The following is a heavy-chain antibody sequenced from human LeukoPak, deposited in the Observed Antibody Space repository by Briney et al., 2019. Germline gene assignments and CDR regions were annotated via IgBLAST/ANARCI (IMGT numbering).Heavy chain of an antibody. CDR3: AKDRFYGSGSYTFDS. V-gene: IGHV3-23*01. CDR2: ISGSGGST. D-gene: IGHD3-10*01. CDR1: GFTFSRYA. J-gene: IGHJ4*02. Sequence: PGGSLRLSCAASGFTFSRYAMNWVRQAPGKGLEWVSAISGSGGSTYYADSVKGRFTISRDNSESTLYLQMNSLRAEDSAVYYCAKDRFYGSGSYTFDSWGQGTLVTVSS.